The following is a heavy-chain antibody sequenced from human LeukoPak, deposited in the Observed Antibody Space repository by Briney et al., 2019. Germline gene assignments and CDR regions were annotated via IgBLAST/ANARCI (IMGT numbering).Heavy chain of an antibody. CDR1: GLTVYTND. J-gene: IGHJ3*01. CDR3: TKSGPPDPY. CDR2: LYSGGRT. D-gene: IGHD1-14*01. V-gene: IGHV3-53*01. Sequence: PGGSLRLSCAASGLTVYTNDMSWVRQAPGKRLEWVSILYSGGRTYYGDSVKGRFTIPRDNSRNTLYLQMNSLRAEDTAMYYCTKSGPPDPYWGQGTMVTVSS.